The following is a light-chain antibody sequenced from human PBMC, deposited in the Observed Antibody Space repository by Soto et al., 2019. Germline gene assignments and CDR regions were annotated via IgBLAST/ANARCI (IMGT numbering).Light chain of an antibody. CDR2: KVS. J-gene: IGKJ1*01. V-gene: IGKV2-30*02. CDR3: QQYETFSGT. Sequence: DVVMTQSPLSLPVSLGQPASISCRSSQSLVHSDGIAYLNWFHQRPGRSPRRLIYKVSNRDSGVPSRFSGSGSGTKFTLTIASLQPDDFATYYCQQYETFSGTFGPGTKVDIK. CDR1: QSLVHSDGIAY.